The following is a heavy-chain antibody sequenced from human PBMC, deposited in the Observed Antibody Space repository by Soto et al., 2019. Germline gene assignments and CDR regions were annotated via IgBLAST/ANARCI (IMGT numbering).Heavy chain of an antibody. CDR1: GFTVTNYA. V-gene: IGHV3-23*01. D-gene: IGHD3-10*01. CDR2: ISGSGDNT. CDR3: AKDRAISMVRDTQCFDY. J-gene: IGHJ4*02. Sequence: GGSLRLSCAASGFTVTNYAVGWVRQAPGKGLEWVSGISGSGDNTYYADSVKGRFTISRDNSKNTLYLQMNSLGAEDTAVYYCAKDRAISMVRDTQCFDYWGQGTLVTVSS.